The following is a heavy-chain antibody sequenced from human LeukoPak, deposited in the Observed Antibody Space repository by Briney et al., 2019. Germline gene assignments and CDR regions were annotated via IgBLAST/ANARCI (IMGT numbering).Heavy chain of an antibody. CDR2: IDAGNGDT. D-gene: IGHD2-2*01. CDR3: ARGSTSDWPLDH. Sequence: ASVKVSCKASGYTFSDYAMHWVRQAPGRRFELMGWIDAGNGDTRYSQKFQGRVTITRDTSASTAYIELRSLRSEDTAMYYCARGSTSDWPLDHWGQETLVTISS. CDR1: GYTFSDYA. J-gene: IGHJ4*02. V-gene: IGHV1-3*01.